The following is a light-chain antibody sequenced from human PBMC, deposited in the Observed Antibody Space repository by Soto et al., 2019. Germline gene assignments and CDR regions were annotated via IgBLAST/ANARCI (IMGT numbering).Light chain of an antibody. V-gene: IGKV3-20*01. Sequence: EIDLTQSPGTLSLSPGKRATLSCRASQSVSSSYLAWYQQKPGQAPSLLIYGASSRATGIPDRFSGSGSGTDFTLTINRLEPEDFAVYYCQQYGSSPETFGQGTKVDIK. J-gene: IGKJ1*01. CDR3: QQYGSSPET. CDR1: QSVSSSY. CDR2: GAS.